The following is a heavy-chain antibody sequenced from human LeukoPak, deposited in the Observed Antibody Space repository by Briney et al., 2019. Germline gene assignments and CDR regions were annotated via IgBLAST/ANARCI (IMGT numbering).Heavy chain of an antibody. CDR3: ARRGGPEPSDY. Sequence: GGSLRLSCAASGFTVSSNYMSWVRQAPGKGLEWVSVIYSGGSTYYADSVKGRFTISRDNAKNSLYLQMNSLRAEDTAVYYCARRGGPEPSDYWGQGTLVTVSS. J-gene: IGHJ4*02. V-gene: IGHV3-53*01. D-gene: IGHD2-15*01. CDR2: IYSGGST. CDR1: GFTVSSNY.